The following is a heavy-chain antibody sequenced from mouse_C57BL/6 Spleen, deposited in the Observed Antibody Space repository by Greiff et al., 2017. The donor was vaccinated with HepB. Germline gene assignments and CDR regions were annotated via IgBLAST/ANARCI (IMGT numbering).Heavy chain of an antibody. CDR1: GFSFNTYA. CDR2: IRSKSNNYAT. V-gene: IGHV10-1*01. CDR3: VRQQGNGFAY. J-gene: IGHJ3*01. D-gene: IGHD1-1*01. Sequence: GGGLVQPKGSLKLSCAASGFSFNTYAMNWVRQAPGKGLEWVARIRSKSNNYATYYAESVKDRFTISRDDSESMRYLQMNNLKTEDTAMYYCVRQQGNGFAYWGQGTLVTVSA.